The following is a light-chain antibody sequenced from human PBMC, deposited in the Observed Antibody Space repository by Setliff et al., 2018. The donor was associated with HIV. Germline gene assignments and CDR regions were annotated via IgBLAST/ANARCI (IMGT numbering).Light chain of an antibody. J-gene: IGLJ1*01. CDR1: SSDVGGYNF. Sequence: QSALTQPRSVSGSPGQSVTIPCTGTSSDVGGYNFVSWYQQHPGKAPKFIIYDVNKRPSGVPDRFSGSKSGNTASLTISGLQPEDEADYYCCSYAGSFVYVFGTGTKVTVL. CDR2: DVN. CDR3: CSYAGSFVYV. V-gene: IGLV2-11*01.